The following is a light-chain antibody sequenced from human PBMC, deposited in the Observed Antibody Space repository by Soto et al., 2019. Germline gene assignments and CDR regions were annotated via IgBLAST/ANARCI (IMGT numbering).Light chain of an antibody. CDR3: QQYNNWLGT. J-gene: IGKJ1*01. V-gene: IGKV3-15*01. CDR1: QSVSSN. Sequence: EIVMTHSPATLSVSPGERATLSCRASQSVSSNLAWYQQKPGQAPRLLIYGASTRATGIPARFSGSGSGTEFTLTISSLHSEDFAVYYCQQYNNWLGTFGQGTKVEIK. CDR2: GAS.